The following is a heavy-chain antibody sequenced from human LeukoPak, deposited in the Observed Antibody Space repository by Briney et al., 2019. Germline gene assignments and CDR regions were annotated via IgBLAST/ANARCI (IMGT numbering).Heavy chain of an antibody. CDR2: IRSSSET. J-gene: IGHJ5*02. D-gene: IGHD5-12*01. Sequence: GGSLRPSCAASGFIFSQYSMNWVRQAPGKGLEWVSHIRSSSETFYADSVKGRFTISRDNARNSLYLQMNNLRGEDTAIYYCARDAGNSGYGCDLWGQGTLVTVSS. CDR1: GFIFSQYS. V-gene: IGHV3-48*01. CDR3: ARDAGNSGYGCDL.